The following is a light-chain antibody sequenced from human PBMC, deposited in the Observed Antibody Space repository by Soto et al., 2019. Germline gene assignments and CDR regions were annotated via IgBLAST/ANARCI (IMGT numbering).Light chain of an antibody. J-gene: IGKJ2*01. V-gene: IGKV3-20*01. CDR3: QQYGSSPPYT. Sequence: EVVLTQSPGTLSLSPGERATLSCRASESVSNNYFAWYQQKPGQAPRLLIFGSSDRATGIPDRFSGSGSGTDFTLTISTLEPKDFAVYYYQQYGSSPPYTFGQGTKLEIK. CDR1: ESVSNNY. CDR2: GSS.